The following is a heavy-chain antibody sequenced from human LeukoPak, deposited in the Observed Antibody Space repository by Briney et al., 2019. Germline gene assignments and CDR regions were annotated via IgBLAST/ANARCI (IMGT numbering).Heavy chain of an antibody. D-gene: IGHD6-13*01. CDR3: ARDSRSWGFDP. V-gene: IGHV3-11*06. CDR1: GFTFSDYY. J-gene: IGHJ5*02. Sequence: GGSLRPSCAASGFTFSDYYMSWIRQAPGKGLEWVSYITGSSSYTKYADSVKGRFTISRDNAKKSLYLQMNSLRADDTAVYYCARDSRSWGFDPWGQGTLVTVSS. CDR2: ITGSSSYT.